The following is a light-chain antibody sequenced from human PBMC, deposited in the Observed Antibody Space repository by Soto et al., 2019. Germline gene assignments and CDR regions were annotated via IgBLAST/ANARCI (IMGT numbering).Light chain of an antibody. V-gene: IGKV1-5*03. CDR1: QSISSW. CDR3: QQYHSYPYS. Sequence: DIQMTQSPSTLSASVGDRVTITCRASQSISSWLAWYQQKPGKAPKLLIYKASSLESGVPSRFSGSGSGTEFTRTISSLQPDDFATYHCQQYHSYPYSFGQGTKLEIK. J-gene: IGKJ2*01. CDR2: KAS.